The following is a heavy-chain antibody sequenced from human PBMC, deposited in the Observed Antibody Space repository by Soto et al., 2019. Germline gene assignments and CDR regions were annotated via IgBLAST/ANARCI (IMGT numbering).Heavy chain of an antibody. V-gene: IGHV3-48*02. CDR1: GFTFSSYS. Sequence: EVKQVESGGGLVQPGGSLGLSCAASGFTFSSYSMNWVRQAPGKGLEWVSYISSSGSTIYYADSVKGRFTISRDNAKNSLYLQMNSLRDEDTAVYYCARDLRMVYAIDFDYWGQGTLVTVSS. CDR2: ISSSGSTI. J-gene: IGHJ4*02. CDR3: ARDLRMVYAIDFDY. D-gene: IGHD2-8*01.